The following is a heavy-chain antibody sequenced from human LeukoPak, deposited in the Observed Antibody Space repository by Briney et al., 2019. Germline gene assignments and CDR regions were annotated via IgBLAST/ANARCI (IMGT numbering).Heavy chain of an antibody. D-gene: IGHD1-1*01. V-gene: IGHV3-30*04. CDR1: GFTFNSYA. J-gene: IGHJ5*02. Sequence: GGSLRLSCAASGFTFNSYAMHWVRQAPGKGLEWVAVMSYDGSNKYYADSVKGRFTISRDNSKNTLYLQMNSLRAEDTAVYYCARVREYNWNDPRFDPWGQGTLVTVSS. CDR2: MSYDGSNK. CDR3: ARVREYNWNDPRFDP.